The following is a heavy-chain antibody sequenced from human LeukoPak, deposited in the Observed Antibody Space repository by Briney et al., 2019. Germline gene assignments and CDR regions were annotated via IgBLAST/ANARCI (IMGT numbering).Heavy chain of an antibody. Sequence: GASVKVSCKASGYTFTSYGISWVRQAPGQGLEWMGWISAYNGNTNYAQKLQGRVTMTTDTSTSTAYMELRSLRSDDTAVYYCARVRIAAAGSGDYYMDVWGKGTTVTVSS. CDR2: ISAYNGNT. J-gene: IGHJ6*03. CDR3: ARVRIAAAGSGDYYMDV. CDR1: GYTFTSYG. V-gene: IGHV1-18*01. D-gene: IGHD6-13*01.